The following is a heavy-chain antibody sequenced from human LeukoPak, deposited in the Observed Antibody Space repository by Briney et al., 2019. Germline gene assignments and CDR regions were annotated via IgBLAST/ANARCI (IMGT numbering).Heavy chain of an antibody. CDR3: ARDGAAAGTLTGYYYYYYMDV. CDR2: VYYSGNT. V-gene: IGHV4-39*07. Sequence: SETLSLTCTVSGGSITSSSYYWGWIRQPPGKGLEWIGSVYYSGNTYYNSSLKSRVTISVDTSKNQFSLKLSSVTAADTAVYYCARDGAAAGTLTGYYYYYYMDVWGKGTTVTISS. J-gene: IGHJ6*03. CDR1: GGSITSSSYY. D-gene: IGHD6-13*01.